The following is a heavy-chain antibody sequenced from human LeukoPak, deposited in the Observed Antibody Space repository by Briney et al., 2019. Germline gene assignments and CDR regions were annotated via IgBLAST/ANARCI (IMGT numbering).Heavy chain of an antibody. D-gene: IGHD6-19*01. Sequence: SETLSLTCTVSGGSISSSSYYWGWIRQPPGKGLEWIGSIYYSGSTYYNPSLKSRVTISVDTSKNQFSLKLSSVTAADTAVYYCARGREAVAGTGCHWFDPWGQGTLVTVSS. J-gene: IGHJ5*02. V-gene: IGHV4-39*07. CDR2: IYYSGST. CDR1: GGSISSSSYY. CDR3: ARGREAVAGTGCHWFDP.